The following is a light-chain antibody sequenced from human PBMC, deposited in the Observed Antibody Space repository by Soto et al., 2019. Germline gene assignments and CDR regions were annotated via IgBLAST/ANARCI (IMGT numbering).Light chain of an antibody. CDR2: DVT. V-gene: IGLV2-11*01. Sequence: QSALTQPRSVSGSPGQSVTISCTGTSSDVGGYDYVSWFQHHPGKVPKLMIYDVTKRPSGFPDRFSASKSGNTASLTISGLQAEDEADYYCCSYGGYFWVFGGGTKLTVL. CDR1: SSDVGGYDY. CDR3: CSYGGYFWV. J-gene: IGLJ3*02.